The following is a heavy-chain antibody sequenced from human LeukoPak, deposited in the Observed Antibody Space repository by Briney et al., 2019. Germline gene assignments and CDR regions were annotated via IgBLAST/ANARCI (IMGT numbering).Heavy chain of an antibody. CDR3: ARGPYASSGWYFDY. CDR2: ISYDGSNK. CDR1: GFTFSSYA. J-gene: IGHJ4*02. Sequence: GGSLRLSCAASGFTFSSYAMHWVRQAPGKGLEWVAVISYDGSNKYYADSVKGRFTISRDNSKNTLYLQMNSLRAEDTAVYYCARGPYASSGWYFDYWGQGTLVTVSS. D-gene: IGHD6-19*01. V-gene: IGHV3-30*04.